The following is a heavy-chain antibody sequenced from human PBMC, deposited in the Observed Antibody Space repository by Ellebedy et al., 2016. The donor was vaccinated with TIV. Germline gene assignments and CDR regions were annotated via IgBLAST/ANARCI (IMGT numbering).Heavy chain of an antibody. CDR1: GFTFRNYA. J-gene: IGHJ3*01. Sequence: GESLKISCVGSGFTFRNYALTWVRRAPGKGLEWVSAITVRSIETFYADYVKGRFAISRDDSRNTLYLQLSSLRAEDAAVYYCASGRRDFDVWGQGTMVTVAS. CDR3: ASGRRDFDV. V-gene: IGHV3-23*01. D-gene: IGHD1-14*01. CDR2: ITVRSIET.